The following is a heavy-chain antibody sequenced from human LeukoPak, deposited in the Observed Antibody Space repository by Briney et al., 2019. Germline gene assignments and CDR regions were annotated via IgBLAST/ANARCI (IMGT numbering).Heavy chain of an antibody. Sequence: PGGSLRLSCAASGFTFSSYAMHWVRQAPGKGLEWVAVISYDGSNKYYADSVKGRFTISRDNSKNTLYLQMNSLRAEDTAVYYCARELGPYCSGGSCYSLGPQGIFHYLGQGTLVTVSS. V-gene: IGHV3-30-3*01. CDR3: ARELGPYCSGGSCYSLGPQGIFHY. D-gene: IGHD2-15*01. CDR2: ISYDGSNK. CDR1: GFTFSSYA. J-gene: IGHJ4*02.